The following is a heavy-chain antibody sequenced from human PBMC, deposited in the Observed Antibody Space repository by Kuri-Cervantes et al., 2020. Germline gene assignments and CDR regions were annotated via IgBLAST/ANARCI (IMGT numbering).Heavy chain of an antibody. CDR2: ISWNGGTI. CDR3: AKVSGQWLLLGAFDI. J-gene: IGHJ3*02. CDR1: GFTFNNYA. D-gene: IGHD6-19*01. V-gene: IGHV3-9*01. Sequence: GGSLRLSCAASGFTFNNYAMQWVRQRTGEGLEWVSGISWNGGTIGYADSVKGRFTISRDNAKKSLYLQMNSLRAEDTALYYCAKVSGQWLLLGAFDIWGQGTVVTVSS.